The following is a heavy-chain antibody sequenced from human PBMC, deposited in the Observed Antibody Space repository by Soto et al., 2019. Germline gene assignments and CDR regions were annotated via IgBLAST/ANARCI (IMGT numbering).Heavy chain of an antibody. CDR1: GFTFRTYG. D-gene: IGHD3-22*01. Sequence: QVQLEESGGGVVQPGRSLRLSCTASGFTFRTYGMHWVRQAPGKGLEWVAVIWNDGSEKYYADSVKGRFTISRDNSKNTLYLQINSLRAEDTAVYYCARGDFYENSGYSRANGFDIWGQGTMVTVSS. CDR2: IWNDGSEK. J-gene: IGHJ3*02. CDR3: ARGDFYENSGYSRANGFDI. V-gene: IGHV3-33*01.